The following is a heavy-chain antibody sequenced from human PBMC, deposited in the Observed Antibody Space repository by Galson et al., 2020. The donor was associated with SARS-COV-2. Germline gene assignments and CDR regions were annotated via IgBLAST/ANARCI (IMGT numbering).Heavy chain of an antibody. V-gene: IGHV5-51*01. CDR2: IYPGDYDT. J-gene: IGHJ4*02. Sequence: KIGESLKIPCKGYGNSFTSYWIGWVRQMPGKGPEWLGIIYPGDYDTRYSPSFQGQVTISADKSISTAYLQWSSLKASDTAMYYCAIPGWCSSTSCYSDFDYWGQGTLVTVSS. D-gene: IGHD2-2*01. CDR3: AIPGWCSSTSCYSDFDY. CDR1: GNSFTSYW.